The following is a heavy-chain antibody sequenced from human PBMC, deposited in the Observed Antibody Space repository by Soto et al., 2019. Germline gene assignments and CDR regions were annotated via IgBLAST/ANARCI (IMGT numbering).Heavy chain of an antibody. V-gene: IGHV5-10-1*01. J-gene: IGHJ5*02. D-gene: IGHD6-6*01. CDR1: GYSFTTYW. CDR2: IDPSDSNS. CDR3: ATGYSSSSNLFDP. Sequence: GESLKISFKGSGYSFTTYWITWVRQMPGKGLEWMGRIDPSDSNSDSNSNYSPSFQGHVTFSADKSISTAYLQWSSLKASDTAMYYCATGYSSSSNLFDPWGQGTLVTVSS.